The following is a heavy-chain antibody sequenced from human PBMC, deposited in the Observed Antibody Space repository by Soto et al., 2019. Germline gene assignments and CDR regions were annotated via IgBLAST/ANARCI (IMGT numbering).Heavy chain of an antibody. CDR3: ARDLRATYYYGMDV. J-gene: IGHJ6*02. V-gene: IGHV3-53*01. D-gene: IGHD3-16*01. CDR1: GFTVSSNY. CDR2: IYSGGST. Sequence: GGSLRLSCAASGFTVSSNYMSWVRQAPGKGLEWVSVIYSGGSTYYADSVKGRFTISRDNSKNTLYLQMNSLRAEDTAVYYCARDLRATYYYGMDVWGQGTTVTVSS.